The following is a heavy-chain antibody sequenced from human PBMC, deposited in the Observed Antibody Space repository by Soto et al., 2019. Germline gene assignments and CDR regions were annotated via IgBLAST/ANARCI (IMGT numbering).Heavy chain of an antibody. D-gene: IGHD3-10*01. CDR2: ISYDGSNK. CDR1: GFTFSSYG. CDR3: AKAVIWFGESTDYYYGMDV. Sequence: SLRLSCAASGFTFSSYGMHWVRQAPVKGLEWVAVISYDGSNKYYADSVKGRFTISRDNSKNTLYLQMNSLRAEDTAVYYCAKAVIWFGESTDYYYGMDVCGQGTTLTVSS. J-gene: IGHJ6*02. V-gene: IGHV3-30*18.